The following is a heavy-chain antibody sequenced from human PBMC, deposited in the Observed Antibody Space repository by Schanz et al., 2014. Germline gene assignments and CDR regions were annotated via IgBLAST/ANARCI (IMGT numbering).Heavy chain of an antibody. Sequence: EVQLVESGGGLVQPRGSLRLSCAASEFSFSSFGMNWVRQAPGKGLEWVSYISSSSSTIYYADSVKGRFTISRDNSNNTVYLQMNTLRAEDTAVYYCAREVGLYDRGWFDPWGQGTLVTVSS. CDR2: ISSSSSTI. J-gene: IGHJ5*02. CDR3: AREVGLYDRGWFDP. CDR1: EFSFSSFG. D-gene: IGHD3-22*01. V-gene: IGHV3-48*01.